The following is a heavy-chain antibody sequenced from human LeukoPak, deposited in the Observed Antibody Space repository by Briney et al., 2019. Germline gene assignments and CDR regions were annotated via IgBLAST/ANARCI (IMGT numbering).Heavy chain of an antibody. V-gene: IGHV4-61*02. D-gene: IGHD1-26*01. J-gene: IGHJ6*03. Sequence: SETLSLTCTVSGGSISSGSYYWSWIRQPAGKGLEWVGRIYTSGSTNYNPSLKSRVTISVDTSKNQFSLKLSSVTAADTAVYYCARDFYSGSNYYYYMDVWGKGTTVTISS. CDR1: GGSISSGSYY. CDR2: IYTSGST. CDR3: ARDFYSGSNYYYYMDV.